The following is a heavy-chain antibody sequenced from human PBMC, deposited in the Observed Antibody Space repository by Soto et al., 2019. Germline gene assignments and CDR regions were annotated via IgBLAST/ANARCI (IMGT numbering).Heavy chain of an antibody. J-gene: IGHJ5*02. Sequence: QVQLVQSGAEVKKPGSSVKVSCKASGGTFSSSAISWVRQAPGQGLEWMGGIITIFGTANSAQKFQGRATITADDSTSTASMELRSLRSEDTAVYYCAREGYYSGSGIPGELKQFDPWGQGTLVTVSS. CDR1: GGTFSSSA. D-gene: IGHD3-10*01. CDR3: AREGYYSGSGIPGELKQFDP. CDR2: IITIFGTA. V-gene: IGHV1-69*12.